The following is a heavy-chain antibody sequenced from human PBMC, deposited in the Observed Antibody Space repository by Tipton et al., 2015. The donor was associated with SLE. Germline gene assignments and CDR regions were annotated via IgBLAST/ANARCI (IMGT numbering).Heavy chain of an antibody. V-gene: IGHV4-34*01. CDR2: INHSGST. Sequence: TLSLTCTVSGGSISSYYWSWFRQPPGKGLEWIGEINHSGSTNYNPSLKSRVTISVDTSKNQFSLKLSSVTAADTAVYYCARDRSPRASDAFHIWGQGTVVTVSS. CDR1: GGSISSYY. CDR3: ARDRSPRASDAFHI. J-gene: IGHJ3*02.